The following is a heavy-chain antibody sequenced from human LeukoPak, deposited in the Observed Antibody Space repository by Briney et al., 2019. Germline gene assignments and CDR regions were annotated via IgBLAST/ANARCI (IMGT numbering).Heavy chain of an antibody. D-gene: IGHD3-22*01. V-gene: IGHV3-21*01. CDR3: VRLGRNSDTSGFYYYYDY. CDR1: GYTFSSYS. J-gene: IGHJ4*02. CDR2: ISVRSNYI. Sequence: GGSLRLSCAASGYTFSSYSINWVRQAPGKGLEWVSSISVRSNYIYHADSVRGRFSISRDDARDSLYLQMNSLRAEDTAVYYCVRLGRNSDTSGFYYYYDYWGQGTLVTVSS.